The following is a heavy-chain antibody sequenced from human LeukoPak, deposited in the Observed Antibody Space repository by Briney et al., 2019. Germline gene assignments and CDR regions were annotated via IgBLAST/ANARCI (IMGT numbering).Heavy chain of an antibody. CDR1: GFTFSDYW. CDR2: INSDGSST. Sequence: GKSLRLSCATSGFTFSDYWMHWVRQAPGEGLVWVSRINSDGSSTSYADSVRGRFTISRDNAKNTLYLQMSSLRADDTAVYYCTTVNVPATSYWGQGTLVTVSS. D-gene: IGHD2-15*01. V-gene: IGHV3-74*01. CDR3: TTVNVPATSY. J-gene: IGHJ4*02.